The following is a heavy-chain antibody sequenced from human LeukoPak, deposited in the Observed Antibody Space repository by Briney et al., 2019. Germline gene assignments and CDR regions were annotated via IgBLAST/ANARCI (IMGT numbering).Heavy chain of an antibody. J-gene: IGHJ2*01. CDR1: GGSITNNNYY. Sequence: SETLSLTCTVSGGSITNNNYYWDWIRQPPGKGLEWIGNLYYSGSAHYNPSLKSRVTISVDTSKNQFSLKLSSVTAADTAVYCCARSASSTWPGAWYFDLWGRGTLVTVSS. V-gene: IGHV4-39*07. CDR3: ARSASSTWPGAWYFDL. D-gene: IGHD6-13*01. CDR2: LYYSGSA.